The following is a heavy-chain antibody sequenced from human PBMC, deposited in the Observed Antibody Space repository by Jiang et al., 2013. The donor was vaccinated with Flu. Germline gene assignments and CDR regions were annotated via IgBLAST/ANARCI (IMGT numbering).Heavy chain of an antibody. J-gene: IGHJ2*01. CDR3: ARQLGGNRLSWYFDL. Sequence: ETLSLTCTVSGGSISDYYWSWIRQPPGKGLEWIGCIYYMGGTNXNPSLKSRVTISVDTSKNQFSLNLSSLTAADTAVYYCARQLGGNRLSWYFDLWGRGTLVTVSS. CDR2: IYYMGGT. CDR1: GGSISDYY. D-gene: IGHD3-16*01. V-gene: IGHV4-59*08.